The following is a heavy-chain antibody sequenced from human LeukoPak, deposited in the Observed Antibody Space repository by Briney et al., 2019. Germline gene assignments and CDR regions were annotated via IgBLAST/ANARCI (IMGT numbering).Heavy chain of an antibody. Sequence: SETLSLTCAVYGGSFSGYYWSWIRQPPGKGLEWIGEINHSGSTDYNPSLKSRVTISVDTSKNQFSLKLSSVTAADTAVYYCARGLRRGYSYGSYFDYWGQGTLVTVSS. D-gene: IGHD5-18*01. CDR2: INHSGST. CDR3: ARGLRRGYSYGSYFDY. J-gene: IGHJ4*02. V-gene: IGHV4-34*01. CDR1: GGSFSGYY.